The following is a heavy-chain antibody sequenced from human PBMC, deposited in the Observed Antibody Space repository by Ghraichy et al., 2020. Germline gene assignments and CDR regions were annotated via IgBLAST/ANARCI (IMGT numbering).Heavy chain of an antibody. CDR3: ARDHDYGDYTVGY. CDR2: IYYSGST. Sequence: GSLRLSCTVSGGSVSSGSYYWSWIRQPPGKGLEWIGYIYYSGSTNYNPSLKSRVTISVDTSKNQFSLKLSSVTAADTAVYYCARDHDYGDYTVGYWGQGTLVTVSS. V-gene: IGHV4-61*01. J-gene: IGHJ4*02. D-gene: IGHD4-17*01. CDR1: GGSVSSGSYY.